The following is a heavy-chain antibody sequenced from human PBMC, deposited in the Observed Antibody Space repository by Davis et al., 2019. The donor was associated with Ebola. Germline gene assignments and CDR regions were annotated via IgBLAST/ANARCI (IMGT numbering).Heavy chain of an antibody. D-gene: IGHD3-22*01. CDR3: ARGHFYDSRGYFS. Sequence: PSETLSLTCTVSGGSISSGDYYWSWIRQHPGKGLEWIGHIFYSGATYYSPSLKGRITISVDTSKNQFSLELSSVTAADTAVYYCARGHFYDSRGYFSWGQGTPVTVSS. CDR1: GGSISSGDYY. CDR2: IFYSGAT. J-gene: IGHJ5*02. V-gene: IGHV4-31*03.